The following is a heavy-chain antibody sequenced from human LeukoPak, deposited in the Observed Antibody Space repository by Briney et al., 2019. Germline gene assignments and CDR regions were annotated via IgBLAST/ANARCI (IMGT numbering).Heavy chain of an antibody. CDR3: AREGCTNGVCYIDY. Sequence: ASVKVSCKASGYTFTSYDINWVRQATGQGLEWMGWMNPNSGNTGYAQKFQGRVTMTRNTSISTAYMELSSLRTEDTAVYHCAREGCTNGVCYIDYWGQGTLVTVSS. CDR1: GYTFTSYD. J-gene: IGHJ4*02. D-gene: IGHD2-8*01. V-gene: IGHV1-8*01. CDR2: MNPNSGNT.